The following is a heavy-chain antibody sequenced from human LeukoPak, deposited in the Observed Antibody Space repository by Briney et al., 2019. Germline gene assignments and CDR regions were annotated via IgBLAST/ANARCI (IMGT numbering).Heavy chain of an antibody. CDR2: INNSGGST. CDR3: AKPPGLRRLDP. CDR1: GFTFSSYN. J-gene: IGHJ5*02. V-gene: IGHV3-23*01. Sequence: GGSLRLSCAASGFTFSSYNMNWVRQAPGKGLAWVSGINNSGGSTYYADSVKGWFTISRDNSKNTLYLQMNSLRAEDTAVYYCAKPPGLRRLDPWGQGTLVTVSS. D-gene: IGHD5-12*01.